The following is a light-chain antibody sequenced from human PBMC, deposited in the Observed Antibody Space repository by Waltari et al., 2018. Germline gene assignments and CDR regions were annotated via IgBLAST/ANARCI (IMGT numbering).Light chain of an antibody. CDR2: AAS. J-gene: IGKJ2*01. CDR3: QQTYSTPYT. Sequence: DIQMTQSPSSLSASVGDRVTITCRASQGLRNFLNWYQQKPGKAPKLLIYAASSLQSTVPSRFSGSGSGTDFTLTISSLQPGDLATYYCQQTYSTPYTFGQGTKLEI. CDR1: QGLRNF. V-gene: IGKV1-39*01.